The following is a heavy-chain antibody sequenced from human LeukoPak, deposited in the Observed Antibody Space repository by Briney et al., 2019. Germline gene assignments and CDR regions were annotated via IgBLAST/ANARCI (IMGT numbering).Heavy chain of an antibody. CDR2: ISYDGSNK. V-gene: IGHV3-30*03. CDR3: AVYYGSGSYYNPITSDYFDY. CDR1: GFTFSSYG. J-gene: IGHJ4*02. Sequence: PGGSLRLSCAASGFTFSSYGMHWVRQALGKGLEWVAVISYDGSNKYYADSVKGRFTISRDNSKNTLYLQMNSLRAEDTAVYYCAVYYGSGSYYNPITSDYFDYWGQGTLVTVSS. D-gene: IGHD3-10*01.